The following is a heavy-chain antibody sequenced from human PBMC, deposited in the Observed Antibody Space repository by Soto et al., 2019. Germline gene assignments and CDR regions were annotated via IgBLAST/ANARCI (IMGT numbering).Heavy chain of an antibody. J-gene: IGHJ3*02. CDR1: GFTVCSND. Sequence: PWGSLRLSCAASGFTVCSNDMSRVRQAPGKGLEWVSVIYSGGSTYYADSVKGRFTISRDNSKNTPYRQMDSLRAEDTAVYYCGRVYYSSSLAFDISGQRTMVTVSS. V-gene: IGHV3-66*01. CDR3: GRVYYSSSLAFDI. CDR2: IYSGGST. D-gene: IGHD6-6*01.